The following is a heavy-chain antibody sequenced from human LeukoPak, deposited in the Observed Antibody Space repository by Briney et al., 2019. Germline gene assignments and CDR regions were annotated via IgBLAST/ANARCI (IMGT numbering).Heavy chain of an antibody. Sequence: GESLKISCKGSGYSFTTSWIVWVRQMPGKGLEWVGIIYPGDSDTRYSPSFQGQVTISADKSISTAYLQWSSLKASDTAMYYCATGYRGSYWYYDLWGRGTLVTVSS. CDR2: IYPGDSDT. CDR3: ATGYRGSYWYYDL. CDR1: GYSFTTSW. V-gene: IGHV5-51*01. J-gene: IGHJ2*01. D-gene: IGHD5-12*01.